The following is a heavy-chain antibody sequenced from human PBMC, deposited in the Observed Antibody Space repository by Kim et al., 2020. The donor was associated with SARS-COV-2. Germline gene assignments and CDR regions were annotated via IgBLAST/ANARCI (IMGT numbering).Heavy chain of an antibody. CDR3: AKDDNDILTGAHDY. CDR2: ISGSGGST. D-gene: IGHD3-9*01. J-gene: IGHJ4*02. V-gene: IGHV3-23*01. CDR1: GFTFSSYA. Sequence: GGSLRLSCAASGFTFSSYAMSWVRQAPGKGLEWVLAISGSGGSTYYADSVKGRFTISRDNSKNTLYLQMNSLRAEDTAVYYCAKDDNDILTGAHDYWGQGTLVTVSS.